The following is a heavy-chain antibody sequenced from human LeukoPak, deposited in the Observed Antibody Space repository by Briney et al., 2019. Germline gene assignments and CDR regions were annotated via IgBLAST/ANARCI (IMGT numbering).Heavy chain of an antibody. CDR3: STAVANTNGWYSYLDY. V-gene: IGHV3-15*01. D-gene: IGHD6-19*01. CDR1: GFTFSVAW. Sequence: GGSLRLSCAASGFTFSVAWMSWVRQAPGKGLEWVGRIKAKTDGGTTDYAAPVRGRFTISRDDSKNTLYLQLNSLKTEDTAVYYCSTAVANTNGWYSYLDYWGQGTLVTVSS. J-gene: IGHJ4*02. CDR2: IKAKTDGGTT.